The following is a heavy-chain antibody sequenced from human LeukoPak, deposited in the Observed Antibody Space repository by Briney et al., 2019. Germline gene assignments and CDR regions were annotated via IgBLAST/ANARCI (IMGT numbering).Heavy chain of an antibody. V-gene: IGHV1-2*02. D-gene: IGHD6-13*01. CDR3: ARDGIAAAGISGAYYMDV. J-gene: IGHJ6*03. CDR1: GYTFTTYG. CDR2: INPNSGGT. Sequence: ASVKVSCKASGYTFTTYGMNWVRQAPGQGLEWMGWINPNSGGTNYAQKFQGRVTMTRDTSISTAYMELSRLKSDDTAVYYCARDGIAAAGISGAYYMDVWGKGTTVTVSS.